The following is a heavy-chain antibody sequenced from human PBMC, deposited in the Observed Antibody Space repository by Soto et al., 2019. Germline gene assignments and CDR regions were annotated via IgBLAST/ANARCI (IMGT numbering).Heavy chain of an antibody. CDR1: GFTFSSYG. Sequence: GGSLRLSCAASGFTFSSYGMHWVRQAPGKGLVWVAVIWYDGSNKYYADSVKGRFTISRDNSKNTLYLQMNSLRAEDTAVYYCARDASGYDSSGYYSYYFDYWGHGTLVTVSS. D-gene: IGHD3-22*01. CDR2: IWYDGSNK. V-gene: IGHV3-33*01. J-gene: IGHJ4*01. CDR3: ARDASGYDSSGYYSYYFDY.